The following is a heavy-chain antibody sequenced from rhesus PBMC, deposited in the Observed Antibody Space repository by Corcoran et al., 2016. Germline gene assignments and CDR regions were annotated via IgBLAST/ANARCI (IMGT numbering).Heavy chain of an antibody. CDR2: IYGSSTST. V-gene: IGHV4S10*01. CDR3: ARIYSSGPDY. Sequence: QVQLQESGPGVVKPSETLSLTCAVSGGSLSASYRWSWIRQPPGKGLEWIGYIYGSSTSTNYNPSLKSRVTISKDTSKNQFSLKLSSVTAADTAVYYCARIYSSGPDYWGQGVLVTVSS. J-gene: IGHJ4*01. D-gene: IGHD6-31*01. CDR1: GGSLSASYR.